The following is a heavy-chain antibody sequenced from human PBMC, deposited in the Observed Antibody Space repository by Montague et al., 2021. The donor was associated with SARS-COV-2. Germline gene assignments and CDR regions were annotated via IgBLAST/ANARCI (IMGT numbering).Heavy chain of an antibody. J-gene: IGHJ4*02. CDR3: ARGSAYYDHPFDY. D-gene: IGHD3-22*01. CDR2: IYYNGDT. CDR1: GASISGYH. V-gene: IGHV4-4*07. Sequence: SETLSLTCTVSGASISGYHWNWIRQPAGKALEWIGRIYYNGDTTNNNSLNRRLTTSVDTSERQLSLQKLSSIAAATAIYHCARGSAYYDHPFDYWGLGNLVTASS.